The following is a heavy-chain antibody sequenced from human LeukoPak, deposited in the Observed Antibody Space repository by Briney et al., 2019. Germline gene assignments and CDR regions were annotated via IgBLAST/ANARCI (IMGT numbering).Heavy chain of an antibody. J-gene: IGHJ6*02. CDR2: INWNGGST. Sequence: GGSLRLSCAASGFTFDDYGMSWVRQAPGKGLEWVSGINWNGGSTGYADSVKGRFTISRDNAKNSLYLQMNSLRAEDTALYNCARGYCSSTSCEDQNYYYGMDVWGQGTTVTVSS. D-gene: IGHD2-2*01. CDR1: GFTFDDYG. CDR3: ARGYCSSTSCEDQNYYYGMDV. V-gene: IGHV3-20*01.